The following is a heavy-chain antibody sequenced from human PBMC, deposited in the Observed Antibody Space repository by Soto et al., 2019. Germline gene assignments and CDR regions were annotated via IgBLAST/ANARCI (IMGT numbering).Heavy chain of an antibody. J-gene: IGHJ4*02. V-gene: IGHV3-23*01. Sequence: EVQLLESGGGLVQPGGSLRLSCAASGFTFSSYAMSWVRQAPGKGLEWVSAISGSGGSTYYADSVKGRFTISRDNSKNMLYLQMNSLRAEDTAVYYCAKDPSGVAAKEGYFDYWGQGTLVTVSS. CDR3: AKDPSGVAAKEGYFDY. CDR2: ISGSGGST. CDR1: GFTFSSYA. D-gene: IGHD6-25*01.